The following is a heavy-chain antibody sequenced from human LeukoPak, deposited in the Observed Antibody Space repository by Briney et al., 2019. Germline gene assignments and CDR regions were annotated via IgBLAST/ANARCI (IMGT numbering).Heavy chain of an antibody. CDR3: ANSPYYYDSSGYYLYYFDY. V-gene: IGHV3-64*01. J-gene: IGHJ4*02. Sequence: GGSLRLSCAASGFTFSSYAMHWVRQAPGKGLEYVSAISSNGGSTYYANSVKGRFTISRDNSKNTLYLQMNSLRAEDTAVYYCANSPYYYDSSGYYLYYFDYWGQGTLVTVSS. D-gene: IGHD3-22*01. CDR1: GFTFSSYA. CDR2: ISSNGGST.